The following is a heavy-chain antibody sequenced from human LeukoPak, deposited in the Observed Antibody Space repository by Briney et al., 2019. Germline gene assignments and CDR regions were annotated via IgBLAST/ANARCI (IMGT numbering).Heavy chain of an antibody. Sequence: ASETLSLTCAVYGGSFSGYYWSWIRQPPGKGLEWIGEINHSGSTNYNPSLKSRVTISVDTSKNQFSLKLSSVTAADTAVYYCARVIQGYYDFWSGYYYFDYWGQGTLVTVSS. CDR1: GGSFSGYY. CDR2: INHSGST. J-gene: IGHJ4*02. D-gene: IGHD3-3*01. V-gene: IGHV4-34*01. CDR3: ARVIQGYYDFWSGYYYFDY.